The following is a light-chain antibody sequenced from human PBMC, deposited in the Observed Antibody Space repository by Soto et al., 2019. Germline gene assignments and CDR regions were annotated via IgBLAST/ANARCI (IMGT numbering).Light chain of an antibody. Sequence: DIVMTQSPDSLAVSLGERATINCKSSQSVLYSSNNKNYLAWYQQKPGQPPKLLIYWASTRESGVPDRFSGSGSATDFTLTISSRQAEDVAVYYCQQYYSTPWTFGQGTKVQIK. CDR2: WAS. CDR1: QSVLYSSNNKNY. J-gene: IGKJ1*01. CDR3: QQYYSTPWT. V-gene: IGKV4-1*01.